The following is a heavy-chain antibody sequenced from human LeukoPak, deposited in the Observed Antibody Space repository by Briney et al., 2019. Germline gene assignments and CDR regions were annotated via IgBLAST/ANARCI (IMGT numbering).Heavy chain of an antibody. J-gene: IGHJ3*02. D-gene: IGHD6-19*01. CDR2: IIPILGIA. Sequence: SVKVSCKASGGTFSSYAISWVRQAPEQGLEWMGRIIPILGIANYAQKSQGRVTITADKSTSTAYMELSSLRSEDTAVYYCARGGAVAGTYDAFDIWGQGTMVTVSS. CDR3: ARGGAVAGTYDAFDI. V-gene: IGHV1-69*04. CDR1: GGTFSSYA.